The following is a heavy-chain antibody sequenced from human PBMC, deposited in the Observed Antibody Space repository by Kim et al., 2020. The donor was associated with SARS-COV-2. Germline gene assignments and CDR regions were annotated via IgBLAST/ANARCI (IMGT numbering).Heavy chain of an antibody. V-gene: IGHV3-7*03. D-gene: IGHD3-9*01. J-gene: IGHJ1*01. CDR1: GFTFGSYW. CDR2: TKQDGSQK. Sequence: GGSLRLSCAASGFTFGSYWMTWVRQAPGKGLEWVANTKQDGSQKYYVDSVKGRFTISRDDAKNSLYLQMNSLRAEDTAVYYCARTLTGTTESFEYWGQGTLVTVSS. CDR3: ARTLTGTTESFEY.